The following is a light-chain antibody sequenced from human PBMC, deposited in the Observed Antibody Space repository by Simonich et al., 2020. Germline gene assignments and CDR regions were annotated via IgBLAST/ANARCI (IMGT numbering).Light chain of an antibody. CDR3: AAWDDSLSGWV. Sequence: QSVLTQPPSASGTPGQRVTISCSGSSSNIVSKYVYWYQQLPGTAPKLHIYRNNQRPSVVPVRFSGSKSCTSASLAISGLRSEDEADYYCAAWDDSLSGWVFGGGTKLTVL. CDR1: SSNIVSKY. V-gene: IGLV1-47*01. CDR2: RNN. J-gene: IGLJ3*02.